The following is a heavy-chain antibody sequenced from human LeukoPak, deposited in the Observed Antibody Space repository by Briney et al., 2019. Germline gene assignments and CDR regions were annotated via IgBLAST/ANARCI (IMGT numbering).Heavy chain of an antibody. CDR2: ISAYNGNT. Sequence: GASVKVSCKASGYSFTSYGITWVRQAPGQGLEWMGWISAYNGNTNYAQNLQGRVTMTTDTSTSTVYMELRSLRSDDTAVYYCARVYGWSHAPRLLSSYYFDYWGQGTLVTVST. D-gene: IGHD3-10*01. CDR3: ARVYGWSHAPRLLSSYYFDY. CDR1: GYSFTSYG. V-gene: IGHV1-18*01. J-gene: IGHJ4*02.